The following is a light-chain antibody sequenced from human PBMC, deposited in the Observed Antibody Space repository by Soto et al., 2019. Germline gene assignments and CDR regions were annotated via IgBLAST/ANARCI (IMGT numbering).Light chain of an antibody. CDR1: SGHSSYI. V-gene: IGLV4-60*03. CDR3: ETWDSNTRV. J-gene: IGLJ1*01. CDR2: LEGSGSY. Sequence: QPVLTQSSSASASLGSSVKLTCTLSSGHSSYIIAWHQQQPGKAPRYLMKLEGSGSYNKGSGVPDRFSGSSSGADRYLTISNLQSEDEADYYCETWDSNTRVFGTGTKVPS.